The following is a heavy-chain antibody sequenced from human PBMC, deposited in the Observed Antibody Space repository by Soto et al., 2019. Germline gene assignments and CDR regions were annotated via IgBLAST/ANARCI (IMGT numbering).Heavy chain of an antibody. CDR1: GYTFTGYY. D-gene: IGHD3-3*01. CDR2: INPNSGGT. J-gene: IGHJ4*02. V-gene: IGHV1-2*02. Sequence: ASVKVSCKASGYTFTGYYMHWVRQAPGQGLEWMGWINPNSGGTNYAQKFQGRVTMTRDTSISTAYMELSRLRSDDTAVYYCARNPEDVLRFLEWLLYDYWGQGTLVTVSS. CDR3: ARNPEDVLRFLEWLLYDY.